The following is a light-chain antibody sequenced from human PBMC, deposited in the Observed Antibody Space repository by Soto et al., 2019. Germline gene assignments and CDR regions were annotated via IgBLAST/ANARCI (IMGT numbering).Light chain of an antibody. CDR1: SSDIGGHHF. CDR2: EVT. Sequence: ALTQPASVSGSPGQSITISCTGTSSDIGGHHFVSWYQQQSGKAPKLVIYEVTDRPSGVSDRFSGSKSGNTASLTISGLQPEDEADYYCSSYTSSSLYVFGTGTKVTVL. J-gene: IGLJ1*01. CDR3: SSYTSSSLYV. V-gene: IGLV2-14*01.